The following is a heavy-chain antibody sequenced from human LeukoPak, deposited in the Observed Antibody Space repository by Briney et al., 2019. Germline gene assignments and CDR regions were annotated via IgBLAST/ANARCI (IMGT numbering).Heavy chain of an antibody. Sequence: ASVKVSCKASGYTFTGYYMHWVRQAPGQGLEWMGWINPNSGGTNYAQKFQGRVTMTRDTPISTAYMELSRLRSDDTAVYYCAREDLYYYDSSGSEYFQHWGQGTLVTVSS. V-gene: IGHV1-2*02. D-gene: IGHD3-22*01. CDR1: GYTFTGYY. CDR2: INPNSGGT. J-gene: IGHJ1*01. CDR3: AREDLYYYDSSGSEYFQH.